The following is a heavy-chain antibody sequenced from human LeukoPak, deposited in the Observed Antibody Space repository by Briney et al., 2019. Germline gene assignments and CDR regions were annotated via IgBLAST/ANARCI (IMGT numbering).Heavy chain of an antibody. CDR2: IHPNSGGT. Sequence: ASVKVSCKSCGYTFPVYYMHGVRQAPAQGLEWVGWIHPNSGGTNYAQKFQGWVTMTRDTSISTAYMELSRLRSDETAVYYCARDSGGSHSHFDYWGQGTLFTVSS. CDR1: GYTFPVYY. V-gene: IGHV1-2*04. D-gene: IGHD1-26*01. CDR3: ARDSGGSHSHFDY. J-gene: IGHJ4*02.